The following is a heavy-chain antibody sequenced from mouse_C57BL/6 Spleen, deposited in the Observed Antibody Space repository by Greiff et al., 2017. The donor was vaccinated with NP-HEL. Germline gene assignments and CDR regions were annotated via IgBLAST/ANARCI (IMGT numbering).Heavy chain of an antibody. CDR3: TNGPSYYGSSLYAMDY. Sequence: EVKLMESGGGLVQPGGSMKLSCAASGFTFSDAWMDWVRQSPEKGLEWVAEIRNKANNHATYYAESVKGRFTISREDAKSSVYLQMNSLRSEDTGIYYFTNGPSYYGSSLYAMDYWGQGTSVTVSS. V-gene: IGHV6-6*01. CDR2: IRNKANNHAT. CDR1: GFTFSDAW. D-gene: IGHD1-1*01. J-gene: IGHJ4*01.